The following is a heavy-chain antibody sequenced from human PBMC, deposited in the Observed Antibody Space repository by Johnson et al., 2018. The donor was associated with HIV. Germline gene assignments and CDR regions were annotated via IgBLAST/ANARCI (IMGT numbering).Heavy chain of an antibody. D-gene: IGHD6-6*01. V-gene: IGHV3-30-3*01. CDR2: ISYDGSNK. CDR3: ASLSSSGAFDI. CDR1: GFTFSDYY. J-gene: IGHJ3*02. Sequence: QVQLVESGGGFVQPGGSLRLSCPASGFTFSDYYMSWIHQAPVKRLDWAAVISYDGSNKYYADPVKGRFTISRDNSKNTLYLQMNSLRAEDTAVYYCASLSSSGAFDIWGRGTMVTVSS.